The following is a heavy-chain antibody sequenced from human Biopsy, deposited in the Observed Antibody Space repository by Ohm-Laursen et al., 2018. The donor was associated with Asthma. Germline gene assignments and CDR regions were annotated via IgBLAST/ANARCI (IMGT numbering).Heavy chain of an antibody. D-gene: IGHD5-18*01. V-gene: IGHV3-48*02. J-gene: IGHJ4*02. CDR1: GFTFSSYS. Sequence: SLRLSCAASGFTFSSYSMNWVRQAPAKGLEWVSYISSTRSTIYYADSVKGRFTISRDNAKNSLYMQMNSLRDEDTAVYYCARFRRGYSYGCAGVFDYWGQGTLVTVSS. CDR2: ISSTRSTI. CDR3: ARFRRGYSYGCAGVFDY.